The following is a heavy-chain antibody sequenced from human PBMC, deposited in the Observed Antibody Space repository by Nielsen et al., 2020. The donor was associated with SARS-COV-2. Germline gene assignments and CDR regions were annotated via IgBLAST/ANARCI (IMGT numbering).Heavy chain of an antibody. CDR3: ARSSGYFDLDY. CDR2: VSWNSAYM. V-gene: IGHV3-9*01. Sequence: GGSLRLSCAASGFTFDDYAMHWVRQVPGKGLEWVSGVSWNSAYMAYADSVKGRFTISRDNSKRTVYLQMNSLRVDDTAVYYCARSSGYFDLDYWGQGTLVTVPS. CDR1: GFTFDDYA. J-gene: IGHJ4*02. D-gene: IGHD3-22*01.